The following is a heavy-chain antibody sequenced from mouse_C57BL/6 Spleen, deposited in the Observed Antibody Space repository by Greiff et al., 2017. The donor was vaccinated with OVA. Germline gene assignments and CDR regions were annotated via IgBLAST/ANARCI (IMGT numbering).Heavy chain of an antibody. Sequence: EVKLMESGPELVKPGASVKIPCKASGYTFTDYHMAWVKQSHGKSLEWIGDLTPNNGGTIYNQKFKGKATLTVAKSSSTAYMELRSLTSEDTAVYYCARCGIYDGYRDAMDYWGQGTSVTVSS. CDR2: LTPNNGGT. CDR1: GYTFTDYH. J-gene: IGHJ4*01. CDR3: ARCGIYDGYRDAMDY. V-gene: IGHV1-18*01. D-gene: IGHD2-3*01.